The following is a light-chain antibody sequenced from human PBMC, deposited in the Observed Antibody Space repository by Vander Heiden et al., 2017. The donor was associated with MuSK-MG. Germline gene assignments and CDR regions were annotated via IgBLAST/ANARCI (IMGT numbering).Light chain of an antibody. CDR1: QSVSSN. CDR3: QQYNNWPMT. CDR2: GAS. Sequence: EIVMTQSPATLPVSPGERATLSCRARQSVSSNLAWDQQKPGQAPRLLIYGASTRSTGIPARFSGSGSGTEFTLTISSLQSEDFSVYYCQQYNNWPMTFGQETKLEIK. J-gene: IGKJ2*01. V-gene: IGKV3-15*01.